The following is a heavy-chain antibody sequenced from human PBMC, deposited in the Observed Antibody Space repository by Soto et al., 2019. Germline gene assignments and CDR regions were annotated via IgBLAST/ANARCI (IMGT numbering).Heavy chain of an antibody. D-gene: IGHD3-10*01. Sequence: PSETLALTCAVSGASVSGQYWSWIRQPPGKGLEWVGEIIPTGSTTYNPSLKSRLSFSLDTSKNHFSLNLSSVSVADTAVYYCARGGITMAWNYYSYGIDVWLQGTTLPVCS. CDR3: ARGGITMAWNYYSYGIDV. CDR2: IIPTGST. CDR1: GASVSGQY. V-gene: IGHV4-34*01. J-gene: IGHJ6*02.